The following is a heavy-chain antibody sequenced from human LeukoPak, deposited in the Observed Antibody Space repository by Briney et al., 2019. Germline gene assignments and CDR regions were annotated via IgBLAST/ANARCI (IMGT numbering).Heavy chain of an antibody. CDR2: ISYDGSNK. CDR1: GFTFSSYA. J-gene: IGHJ3*02. Sequence: GGSLRLSCAASGFTFSSYAMHWVRQAPGKGLEWVAVISYDGSNKYYADSVKGRFTISRDNSKNTLYLQMNSLRAEDTAVYYCAKAVGRQQRDAFDIWGQGTMVTVSS. D-gene: IGHD6-13*01. CDR3: AKAVGRQQRDAFDI. V-gene: IGHV3-30-3*01.